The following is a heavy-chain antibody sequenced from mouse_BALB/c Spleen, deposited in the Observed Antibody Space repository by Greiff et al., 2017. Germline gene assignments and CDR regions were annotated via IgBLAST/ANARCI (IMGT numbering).Heavy chain of an antibody. D-gene: IGHD2-4*01. CDR1: GYTFTDYN. CDR3: ARGRDYDPYFDY. V-gene: IGHV1-18*01. Sequence: EVQLQQSGPELVKPGASVKIPCKASGYTFTDYNMDWVKQSHGKSLEWIGDINPNNGGTIYNQKFKGKATLTVDKSSSTAYMELRSLTSEDTAVYYCARGRDYDPYFDYWGKGTTLTGSS. J-gene: IGHJ2*01. CDR2: INPNNGGT.